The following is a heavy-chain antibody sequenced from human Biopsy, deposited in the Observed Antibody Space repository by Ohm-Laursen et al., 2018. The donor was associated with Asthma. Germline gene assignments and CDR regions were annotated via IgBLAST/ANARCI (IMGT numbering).Heavy chain of an antibody. D-gene: IGHD3-22*01. CDR3: AKVRSDWVITESFDY. Sequence: SLRLSCSAYVFKFDEYTMHWVRQAPGKGLDWVSGISWNSATIGYADSVEGRFTISRDNAKNSVFLHMDSLRPEDTAFYYCAKVRSDWVITESFDYWGQGDLVTVSS. V-gene: IGHV3-9*01. CDR2: ISWNSATI. J-gene: IGHJ4*02. CDR1: VFKFDEYT.